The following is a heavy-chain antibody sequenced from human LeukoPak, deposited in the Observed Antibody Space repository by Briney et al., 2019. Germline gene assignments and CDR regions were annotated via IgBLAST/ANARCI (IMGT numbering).Heavy chain of an antibody. CDR3: AKDLLRATGNGGYYMDV. D-gene: IGHD5-12*01. CDR2: MSYDGSNK. Sequence: GGSLRLSCEASGFTFRTYGMHWVRQAPGKGLEWVALMSYDGSNKDYTDSVKGRFTTSRDNSKNTLYLQMNSLRTDDAAVYYCAKDLLRATGNGGYYMDVWGKGTTVTVSS. V-gene: IGHV3-30*18. CDR1: GFTFRTYG. J-gene: IGHJ6*03.